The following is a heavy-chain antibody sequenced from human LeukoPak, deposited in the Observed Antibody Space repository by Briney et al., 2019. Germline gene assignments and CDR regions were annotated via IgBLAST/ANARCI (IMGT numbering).Heavy chain of an antibody. D-gene: IGHD4-11*01. CDR3: ARVGYYSNYLSASS. CDR1: GFTFNDYY. J-gene: IGHJ4*02. Sequence: GGSLRLSCAASGFTFNDYYMSWIRQAPGRGLEWVSYISSSGSTIYYADSVEGRFTISRDNAKDSLYLHMDSLRAEDTAVYYCARVGYYSNYLSASSWGQGTLVTVSS. V-gene: IGHV3-11*01. CDR2: ISSSGSTI.